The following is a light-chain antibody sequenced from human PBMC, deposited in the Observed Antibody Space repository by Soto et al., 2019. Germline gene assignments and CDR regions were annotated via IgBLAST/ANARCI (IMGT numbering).Light chain of an antibody. J-gene: IGKJ1*01. CDR1: QSVSTSS. Sequence: EIVLTQYPGTLSLSPGARATLSCRASQSVSTSSLAWYQQKGGQAPRLLIHGASSRATGIPDRFSGSGSGTDFTLTISRLEPEDFAVYYCQQYGSSPRTFGQGTKVEVK. CDR3: QQYGSSPRT. V-gene: IGKV3-20*01. CDR2: GAS.